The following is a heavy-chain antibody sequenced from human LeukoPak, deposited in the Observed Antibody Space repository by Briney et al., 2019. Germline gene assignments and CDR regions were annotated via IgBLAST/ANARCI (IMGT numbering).Heavy chain of an antibody. V-gene: IGHV4-38-2*01. CDR1: GYSISSGYY. J-gene: IGHJ4*02. CDR2: IYHSGST. CDR3: ASLPLGD. Sequence: PSETLSLTCDVSGYSISSGYYWGWIRQPPGKGLEWIGSIYHSGSTYYNPSLNSRVTISVDTSKNQFSLKLSSVTAADTAVYYCASLPLGDWGQGTVVTVSS.